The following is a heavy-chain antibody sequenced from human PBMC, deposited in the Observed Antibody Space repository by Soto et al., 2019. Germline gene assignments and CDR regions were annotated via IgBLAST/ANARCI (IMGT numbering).Heavy chain of an antibody. V-gene: IGHV3-30*18. J-gene: IGHJ4*02. D-gene: IGHD5-12*01. CDR3: AKDLRVMATEVYFDY. Sequence: GGSLRLSCAASGFTFSSYGMHWVRQAPGKGLEWVAVISYDGSNKYYADSVKGRFTISRDNSKNTLYLQMNSLRAEDTAVYYCAKDLRVMATEVYFDYWGQGTLVTVSS. CDR2: ISYDGSNK. CDR1: GFTFSSYG.